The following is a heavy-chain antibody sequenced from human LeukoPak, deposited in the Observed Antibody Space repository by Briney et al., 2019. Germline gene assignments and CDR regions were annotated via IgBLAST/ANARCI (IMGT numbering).Heavy chain of an antibody. D-gene: IGHD2-15*01. Sequence: SETLSLTCTVSGGSVSSYYWSWIRQTPEKGLEWIGYMSYSGRTDYGPSLKSRVTMSVDTSKNQFSLKMSYVTAADTGVYYCARVDGSCSGGSCPSGNWFDPWGQGTLVTVSS. CDR1: GGSVSSYY. CDR2: MSYSGRT. J-gene: IGHJ5*02. V-gene: IGHV4-59*02. CDR3: ARVDGSCSGGSCPSGNWFDP.